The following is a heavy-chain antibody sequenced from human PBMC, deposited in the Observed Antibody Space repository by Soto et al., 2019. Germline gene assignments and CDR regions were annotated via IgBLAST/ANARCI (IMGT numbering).Heavy chain of an antibody. CDR3: ARGMYYYDSSGYLVREYYFDY. CDR1: GYTFTSYG. V-gene: IGHV1-18*01. CDR2: ISAYNGNT. J-gene: IGHJ4*02. D-gene: IGHD3-22*01. Sequence: VASVKVSCKASGYTFTSYGISWVRQAPGQGLEWMGWISAYNGNTNYAQKLQGRVTMTTDTSTSTAYMELRSLRSDDTAVYYCARGMYYYDSSGYLVREYYFDYWGQGTLVTVSS.